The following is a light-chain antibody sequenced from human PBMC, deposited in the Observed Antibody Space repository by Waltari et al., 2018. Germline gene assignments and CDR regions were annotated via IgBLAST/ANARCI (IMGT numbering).Light chain of an antibody. V-gene: IGKV4-1*01. Sequence: DIVMTQSPDSLAGSLGERAHINCKSRQSVLYSSNNKNYLAWYQQKAGQPPKLLIYWASTRASGVPDRFSGSGSGTDFTLTISSLQAEDEAVYYCQQYDASPLTFGGGTKVEIK. J-gene: IGKJ4*01. CDR1: QSVLYSSNNKNY. CDR3: QQYDASPLT. CDR2: WAS.